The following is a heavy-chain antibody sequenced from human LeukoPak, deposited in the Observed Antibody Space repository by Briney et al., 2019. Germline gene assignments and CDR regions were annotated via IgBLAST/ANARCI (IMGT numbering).Heavy chain of an antibody. Sequence: SETLSLTCAVYGGSFSGYYWSWIRQPPGKGLEWIGEINHSGSTNYNPSLKSRVTISVDTSKNQFSLKLSSVTAADTAVYYCARDPLWFGELYGVDVWGQGTTVTVSS. CDR1: GGSFSGYY. CDR2: INHSGST. D-gene: IGHD3-10*01. J-gene: IGHJ6*02. V-gene: IGHV4-34*01. CDR3: ARDPLWFGELYGVDV.